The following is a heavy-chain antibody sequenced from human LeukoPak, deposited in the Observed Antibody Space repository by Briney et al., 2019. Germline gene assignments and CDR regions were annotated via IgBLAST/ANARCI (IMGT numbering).Heavy chain of an antibody. J-gene: IGHJ2*01. CDR1: GFTLTRHE. CDR3: ARDAGDSRPYWYFDL. D-gene: IGHD4-17*01. CDR2: ISSSGSPI. V-gene: IGHV3-48*03. Sequence: PGGSLRLSCADSGFTLTRHEMNWVRQAPGKGLEWVSYISSSGSPIYYADSVKGRFTISRDSAKNSLYLQMNSLRAEDTAVYYCARDAGDSRPYWYFDLWGRGTLVTVSS.